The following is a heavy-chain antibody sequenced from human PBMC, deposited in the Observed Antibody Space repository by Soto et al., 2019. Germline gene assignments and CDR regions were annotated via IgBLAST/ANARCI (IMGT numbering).Heavy chain of an antibody. Sequence: SETLPLTCAVSGGSISSGGYSWSWIRQPPGKGLEWIGYIYHSGSTYYNPSLKSRVTISVDRSKNQFSLKLSSVTAADTAVYYCARVDKAASGAFDIWGQGTMVTVSS. CDR1: GGSISSGGYS. D-gene: IGHD2-2*03. J-gene: IGHJ3*02. CDR2: IYHSGST. V-gene: IGHV4-30-2*01. CDR3: ARVDKAASGAFDI.